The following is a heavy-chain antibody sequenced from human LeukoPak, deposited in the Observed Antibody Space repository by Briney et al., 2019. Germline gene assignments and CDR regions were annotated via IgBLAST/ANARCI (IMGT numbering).Heavy chain of an antibody. V-gene: IGHV3-74*01. D-gene: IGHD6-19*01. Sequence: RGSLRLSCAASGFTFNGDWMHWVRQAPGKGLVWVSRINSDGSSTSYADSVKGRFTISRDNTKNTLYLQMNSLRAEDTAVYYCGRHRIAVAGRGAFDIWGQGTTVTVSS. J-gene: IGHJ3*02. CDR1: GFTFNGDW. CDR2: INSDGSST. CDR3: GRHRIAVAGRGAFDI.